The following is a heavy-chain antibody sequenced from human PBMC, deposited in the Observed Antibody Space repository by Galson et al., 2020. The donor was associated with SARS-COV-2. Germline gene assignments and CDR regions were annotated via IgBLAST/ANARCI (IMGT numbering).Heavy chain of an antibody. D-gene: IGHD6-13*01. V-gene: IGHV4-31*03. CDR1: GGSIRSGGYY. CDR3: ARVDGDAAGTVDY. CDR2: IYYSGST. J-gene: IGHJ4*02. Sequence: ETSETLSLTCTVSGGSIRSGGYYWSWIRQHPGKGLEWIGYIYYSGSTYYNPSLKSRVTISVDTSKNQFSLKLSSVTAADTAVYYCARVDGDAAGTVDYWGQGTLVTVSS.